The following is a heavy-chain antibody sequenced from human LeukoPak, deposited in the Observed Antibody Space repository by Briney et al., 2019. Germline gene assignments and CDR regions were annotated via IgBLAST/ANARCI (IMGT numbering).Heavy chain of an antibody. CDR1: GDSISPYY. CDR3: ARDKVPGDY. D-gene: IGHD1-1*01. J-gene: IGHJ4*02. Sequence: SETLSLTCTVSGDSISPYYWNWIRQPPGKGLEWIGYIYYSGGADYNPALRSRVTISIDTSKNQFSLKLSSVTAADTAVYFCARDKVPGDYWGQGTLVTVSS. V-gene: IGHV4-59*01. CDR2: IYYSGGA.